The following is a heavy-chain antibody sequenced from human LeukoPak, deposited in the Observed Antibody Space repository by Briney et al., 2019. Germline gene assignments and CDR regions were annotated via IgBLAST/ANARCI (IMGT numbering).Heavy chain of an antibody. CDR1: GFTFSDYC. CDR3: ARGYYDFWSGPQGWFDP. CDR2: ISSSGSTI. Sequence: GGSLRLSCAASGFTFSDYCMSWIRQAPGKGLEWVSYISSSGSTIYYADSVKGRFTISRDNAKNSLYLQMNSLRAEDTAVYYCARGYYDFWSGPQGWFDPWGQGTLVTVSS. V-gene: IGHV3-11*04. J-gene: IGHJ5*02. D-gene: IGHD3-3*01.